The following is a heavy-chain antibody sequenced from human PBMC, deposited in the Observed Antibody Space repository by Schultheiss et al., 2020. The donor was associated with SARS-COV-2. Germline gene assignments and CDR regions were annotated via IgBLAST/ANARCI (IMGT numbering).Heavy chain of an antibody. CDR1: GFTFSSYA. J-gene: IGHJ6*03. V-gene: IGHV3-23*01. Sequence: GGSLRLSCAASGFTFSSYAMSWVRQAPGKGLEWVSAISGSGGSTYYADSVKGRFTISRDNSKNTLYLQMNSLRAEDTAVYYCAKSGSPSSSPRLPNYYYMEVWGKGTTVPV. CDR3: AKSGSPSSSPRLPNYYYMEV. D-gene: IGHD6-6*01. CDR2: ISGSGGST.